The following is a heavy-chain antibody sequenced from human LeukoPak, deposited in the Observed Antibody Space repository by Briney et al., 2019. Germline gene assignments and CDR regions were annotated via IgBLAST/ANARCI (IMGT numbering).Heavy chain of an antibody. J-gene: IGHJ4*02. D-gene: IGHD1-20*01. CDR1: GYTFTGYY. V-gene: IGHV1-2*02. CDR3: AISAAYNWNLKGIFDY. Sequence: ASVKVSCKASGYTFTGYYMHWVRQAPGQRLEWMGWINPNSGGTNYAQKFQGRVTMTRDTSISTAYMELSRLRSDDTAVYYCAISAAYNWNLKGIFDYWGQGTLVTVSS. CDR2: INPNSGGT.